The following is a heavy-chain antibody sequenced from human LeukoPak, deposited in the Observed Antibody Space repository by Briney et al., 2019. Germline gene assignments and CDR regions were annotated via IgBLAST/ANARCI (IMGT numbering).Heavy chain of an antibody. CDR1: GYSISSGYY. V-gene: IGHV4-38-2*01. D-gene: IGHD3-22*01. CDR2: IYHSGSI. J-gene: IGHJ4*02. Sequence: PSETLSLTCAVSGYSISSGYYWGWIRQPPGKGLEWIGSIYHSGSIYYNPSLKSRVTISVDTSKNQFSLKLSSVTAADTAVYYCARGYYDSSGYHWNYFDYWGQGTLVTVSS. CDR3: ARGYYDSSGYHWNYFDY.